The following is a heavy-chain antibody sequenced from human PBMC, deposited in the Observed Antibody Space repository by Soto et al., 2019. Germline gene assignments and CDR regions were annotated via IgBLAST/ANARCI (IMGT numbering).Heavy chain of an antibody. D-gene: IGHD4-17*01. CDR2: IRKKANSYTT. V-gene: IGHV3-72*01. CDR3: AKISTTSYFDF. Sequence: QLGGSLRLSCAASGFTFSDHYMDWVRQVPGKGLEWVGRIRKKANSYTTEYAASVKGRFTISRDDSKNSMYLQMNSLKTEDTAVYFCAKISTTSYFDFWGQGTLVTVSS. CDR1: GFTFSDHY. J-gene: IGHJ4*02.